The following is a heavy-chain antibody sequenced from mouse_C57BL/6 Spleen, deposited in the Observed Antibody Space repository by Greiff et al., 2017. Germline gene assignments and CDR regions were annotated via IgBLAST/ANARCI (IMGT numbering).Heavy chain of an antibody. J-gene: IGHJ2*01. Sequence: QVQLVESGAELVKPGASVKISCKASGYAFSSHWMNWVKQRPGTGLEWIGQIYPGDGDTNYNGKFKGKATLTADKSSSTAYMQLSSLTSEDSAVYFCARSGYYGSPRFDYWGQGTTLTVSS. CDR3: ARSGYYGSPRFDY. CDR1: GYAFSSHW. CDR2: IYPGDGDT. D-gene: IGHD1-1*01. V-gene: IGHV1-80*01.